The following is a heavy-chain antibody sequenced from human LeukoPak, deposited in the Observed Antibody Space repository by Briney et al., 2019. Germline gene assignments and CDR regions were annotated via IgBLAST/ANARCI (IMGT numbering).Heavy chain of an antibody. CDR1: GFTFDDYA. CDR2: ISWNSGSI. CDR3: AKDGGYYYDSSGYVDY. Sequence: GRSLRLSCAASGFTFDDYAMHWVRHAPGKGLEWVSGISWNSGSIGYADSVKGRFTISRDNAENSLYLQMNSLRAEDTALYYCAKDGGYYYDSSGYVDYWGQGTLVTVSS. V-gene: IGHV3-9*01. J-gene: IGHJ4*02. D-gene: IGHD3-22*01.